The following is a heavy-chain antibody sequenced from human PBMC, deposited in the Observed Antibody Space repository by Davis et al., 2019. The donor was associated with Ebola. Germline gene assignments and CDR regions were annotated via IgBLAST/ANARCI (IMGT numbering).Heavy chain of an antibody. D-gene: IGHD1-7*01. CDR2: IYWDDDK. CDR3: VHRHLTTTTDYGMDV. J-gene: IGHJ6*02. CDR1: GFSLTTRGVG. V-gene: IGHV2-5*02. Sequence: SGPTLVKPTQTLTLTCTFSGFSLTTRGVGVGWIRQPPGRALEWLALIYWDDDKRYRPSLKSRLTITKDTSKNQVVLTKTSMDPVDSATYYCVHRHLTTTTDYGMDVWGQGTTVTVSS.